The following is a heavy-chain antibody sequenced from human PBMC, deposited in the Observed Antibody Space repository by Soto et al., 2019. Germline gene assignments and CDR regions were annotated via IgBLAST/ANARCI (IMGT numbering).Heavy chain of an antibody. V-gene: IGHV4-59*01. CDR1: GGSISSYY. D-gene: IGHD2-8*01. CDR2: IYYSGST. J-gene: IGHJ4*02. CDR3: ARQRTSVLTQVYFDY. Sequence: TSETLSLTCTVSGGSISSYYWSWIRQPPGKGLEWIGYIYYSGSTNYNPSLKSRVTISVDTSKNQFSLKLSSVTAADTAVYYCARQRTSVLTQVYFDYWGQGTLVTVSS.